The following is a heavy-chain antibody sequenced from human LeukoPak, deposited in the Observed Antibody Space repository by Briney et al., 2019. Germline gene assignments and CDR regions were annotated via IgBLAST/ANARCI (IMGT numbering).Heavy chain of an antibody. CDR3: ARDGIAAAHGEYYFDY. J-gene: IGHJ4*02. D-gene: IGHD6-13*01. CDR1: GFTFSSYG. Sequence: GGSLRLSCAASGFTFSSYGMHWVRQAPGKGLEWVAFIRYDGSNKYYADSVKGRFTISRDNAKNSLYLQMNSLRAEDTAVYYCARDGIAAAHGEYYFDYWGQGTLVTVSS. V-gene: IGHV3-30*02. CDR2: IRYDGSNK.